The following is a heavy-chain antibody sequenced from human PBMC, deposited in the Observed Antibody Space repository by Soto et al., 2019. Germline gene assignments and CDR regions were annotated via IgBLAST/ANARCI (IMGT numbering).Heavy chain of an antibody. CDR3: ANDMRGCTGPLLWFGELLFDY. V-gene: IGHV3-23*01. CDR2: ISGSGGST. J-gene: IGHJ4*02. D-gene: IGHD3-10*01. CDR1: GFTFSSYA. Sequence: EVQLLESGGGLVEPGGSLRLSCAASGFTFSSYAMSWVRQAPGKGLEWVSAISGSGGSTYYADSVKGRFTISRDNSKNTLYLQRNSLRSEDTAVYYCANDMRGCTGPLLWFGELLFDYWGQGTLVTVSS.